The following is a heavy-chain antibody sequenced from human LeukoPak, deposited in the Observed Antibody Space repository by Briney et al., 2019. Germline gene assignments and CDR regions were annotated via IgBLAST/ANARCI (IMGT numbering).Heavy chain of an antibody. CDR2: IIPIFGTA. V-gene: IGHV1-69*13. CDR3: ARPAPKGSGFLGNYWYFDL. Sequence: ASVKVSCKASGGTFISYAISWVRQAPGQGLEWMGGIIPIFGTANYAQKFQGRVTITADESTSTAYMELSSLRSEDTAVYYCARPAPKGSGFLGNYWYFDLWGRGTLVTVSS. J-gene: IGHJ2*01. D-gene: IGHD3-22*01. CDR1: GGTFISYA.